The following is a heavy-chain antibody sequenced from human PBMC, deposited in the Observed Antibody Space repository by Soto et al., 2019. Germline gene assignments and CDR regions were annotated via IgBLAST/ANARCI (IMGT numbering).Heavy chain of an antibody. CDR1: GFTFSDYS. J-gene: IGHJ6*02. CDR2: ISSRNTI. CDR3: ARLYYDYV. V-gene: IGHV3-11*04. Sequence: GGSLRLSCVASGFTFSDYSMSWIRQAAGKGLEWLSYISSRNTIYYAESVKGRFTISRDDPENSLYLQMNSLRDEDTATYYCARLYYDYVWGQGTTVTVSS. D-gene: IGHD3-3*01.